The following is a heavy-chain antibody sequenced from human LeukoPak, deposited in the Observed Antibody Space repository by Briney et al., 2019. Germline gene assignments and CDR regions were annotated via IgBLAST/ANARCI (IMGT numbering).Heavy chain of an antibody. CDR3: ARTISSSGIYYYYYMDV. D-gene: IGHD6-6*01. Sequence: PGGSLRLSCAASGFTVSSNYMSWVRQAPGKGLEWVSVIYSGGSTYYADSVKGRFTISRDNSKNTLYLQMNSLRAEDTAVYYCARTISSSGIYYYYYMDVWGKGTTVTVS. J-gene: IGHJ6*03. V-gene: IGHV3-53*01. CDR1: GFTVSSNY. CDR2: IYSGGST.